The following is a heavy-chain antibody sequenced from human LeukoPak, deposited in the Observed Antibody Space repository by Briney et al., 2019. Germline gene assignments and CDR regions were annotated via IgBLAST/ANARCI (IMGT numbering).Heavy chain of an antibody. Sequence: SVKVSCKASGYTFTGYYMHWVRQAPGQGLEWMGRIIPILGIANYAQKFQGRVTITADKSTSTAYMELSSLRSEDTAVYYCASGTGYDSSGSPLAYWGQGTLVTVSS. J-gene: IGHJ4*02. D-gene: IGHD3-22*01. CDR3: ASGTGYDSSGSPLAY. CDR1: GYTFTGYY. V-gene: IGHV1-69*02. CDR2: IIPILGIA.